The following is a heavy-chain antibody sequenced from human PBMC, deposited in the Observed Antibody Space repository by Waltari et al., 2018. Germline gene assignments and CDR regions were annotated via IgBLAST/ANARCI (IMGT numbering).Heavy chain of an antibody. V-gene: IGHV4-30-4*08. D-gene: IGHD6-13*01. CDR3: ARACAGGSNLVFDY. Sequence: QVQLQESGPGLVKPSQTLSLTCTVSGGSISSGDYYWSCLRRPPGKCLQWLGYIYYSGSTYYNTVYKSRVTISVDTSKNKVSMKRSSVTAADTAVYYWARACAGGSNLVFDYWGQGTLVTVSS. CDR2: IYYSGST. J-gene: IGHJ4*02. CDR1: GGSISSGDYY.